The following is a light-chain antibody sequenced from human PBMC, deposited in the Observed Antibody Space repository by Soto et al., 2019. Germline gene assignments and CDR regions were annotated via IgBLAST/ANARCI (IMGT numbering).Light chain of an antibody. CDR3: QQRSNWPPGT. J-gene: IGKJ1*01. V-gene: IGKV3-11*01. CDR2: DAS. CDR1: QSVSSY. Sequence: EIVLTQSPATLSLSPGERATLSCRASQSVSSYLAWYQQRPGQAPRLLIYDASNRATGIPARFSGSGSGTDFTLTISSLEPEDFAVYYCQQRSNWPPGTFDQGTKVEI.